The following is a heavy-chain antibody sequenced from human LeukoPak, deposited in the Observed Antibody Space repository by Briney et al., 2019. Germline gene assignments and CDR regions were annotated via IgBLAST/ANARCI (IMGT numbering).Heavy chain of an antibody. J-gene: IGHJ3*01. V-gene: IGHV4-59*08. D-gene: IGHD5-18*01. CDR2: IYYSGST. Sequence: AETLSLTCIVSHGSISRYYWSWIRQPPGKGLEWIGHIYYSGSTEYSPSLKSRVTISVDTSENQVSLKVTSVTAADTAVYYCARLQNRGFDYGYDDAFDVWGQATMVTVSS. CDR1: HGSISRYY. CDR3: ARLQNRGFDYGYDDAFDV.